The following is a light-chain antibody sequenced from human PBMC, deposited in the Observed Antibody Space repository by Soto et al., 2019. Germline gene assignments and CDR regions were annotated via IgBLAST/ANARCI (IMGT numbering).Light chain of an antibody. J-gene: IGKJ3*01. Sequence: EIVLTXSPGTLSLSPXXXXTLSCRASQSVSSNSLAWYQQKPGQAPRLLIYGASSRATGIPDRFSGSGSGTDFALTISRLEPEDFAVYYCQLYGTSPGFTFGPGTKVDI. CDR2: GAS. CDR1: QSVSSNS. V-gene: IGKV3-20*01. CDR3: QLYGTSPGFT.